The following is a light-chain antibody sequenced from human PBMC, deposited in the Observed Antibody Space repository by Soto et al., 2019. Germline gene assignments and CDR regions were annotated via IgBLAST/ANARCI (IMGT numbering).Light chain of an antibody. CDR2: GIS. V-gene: IGKV3D-15*01. Sequence: EIVRTQSPATRSASPGERATLSCRASQSVNSNYLAWYQQKPGQAPRLLIYGISKRATDIPDRFSGSGSGTEFTLTISSLQPEDFATYYCQQHGQWPITFGQGTRLEIK. CDR3: QQHGQWPIT. CDR1: QSVNSN. J-gene: IGKJ5*01.